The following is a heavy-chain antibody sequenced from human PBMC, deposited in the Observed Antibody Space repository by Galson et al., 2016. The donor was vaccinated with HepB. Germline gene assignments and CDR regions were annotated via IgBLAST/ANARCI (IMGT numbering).Heavy chain of an antibody. Sequence: SLRLSCAASGFSLSTYAMNWVRQAPGKGLEWVALIWFDGRNICYGDSVKGRFTISRDNSKNTLYLQMNSLRAEDTAMYYCARGIEARGAFDIWGQGTMVTVSS. J-gene: IGHJ3*02. V-gene: IGHV3-33*01. CDR3: ARGIEARGAFDI. D-gene: IGHD2-15*01. CDR1: GFSLSTYA. CDR2: IWFDGRNI.